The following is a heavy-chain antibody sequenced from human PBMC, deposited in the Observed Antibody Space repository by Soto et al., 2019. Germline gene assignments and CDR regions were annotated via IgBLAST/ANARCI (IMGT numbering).Heavy chain of an antibody. Sequence: QVQLVESGGGVVQPGTSLRLSCAASGFTFKTHAMHWVRQAPGKGLEWMAVIAYDGNEKFYADSVKGRFTISRDKSKNALYLQINTLRNEDMAVYYCGKDVGDYVPYYYGVDVWGQGTTVTVSS. J-gene: IGHJ6*02. CDR2: IAYDGNEK. CDR1: GFTFKTHA. V-gene: IGHV3-30*18. D-gene: IGHD1-26*01. CDR3: GKDVGDYVPYYYGVDV.